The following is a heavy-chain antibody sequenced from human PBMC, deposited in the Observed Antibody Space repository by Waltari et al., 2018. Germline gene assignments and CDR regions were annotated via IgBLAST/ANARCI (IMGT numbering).Heavy chain of an antibody. CDR1: GYTFTSYD. CDR2: INPNSGNT. V-gene: IGHV1-8*03. CDR3: AHRAGEVDY. J-gene: IGHJ4*02. D-gene: IGHD7-27*01. Sequence: QVQLVQSGAEVKKPGASVKVSCKASGYTFTSYDINWVRQATGQGLEWMGWINPNSGNTGYAQKFQGRVTITADKSTSTAYMELSSLRSEDTAVYYCAHRAGEVDYWGQGTLVTVSS.